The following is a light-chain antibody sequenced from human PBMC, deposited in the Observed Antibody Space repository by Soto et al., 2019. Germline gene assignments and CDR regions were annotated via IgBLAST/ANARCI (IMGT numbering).Light chain of an antibody. V-gene: IGLV2-23*01. CDR3: CSYATNSVV. J-gene: IGLJ2*01. Sequence: QSALTQPASVSGSPGQSITISCTGTRSDFGTYNFVSWYQQHPGKAPKLIIYEGNKRPSGVSNRFFGSESGNTASLTISGLQAEDEADYYCCSYATNSVVFGEGTKLTVL. CDR2: EGN. CDR1: RSDFGTYNF.